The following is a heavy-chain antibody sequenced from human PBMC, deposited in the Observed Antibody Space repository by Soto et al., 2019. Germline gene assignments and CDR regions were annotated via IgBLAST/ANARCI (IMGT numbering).Heavy chain of an antibody. Sequence: ESGGGLVQPGRSLRLSCAASGFTFDDYAMHWVRQAPGKGLEWVSGISWNSGSIGYADSVKGRFTISRDNAKNSLYLQMNSLRAEDTALYYCAKDRGNYGDYADYWGQGTLVTVS. J-gene: IGHJ4*02. CDR3: AKDRGNYGDYADY. CDR2: ISWNSGSI. CDR1: GFTFDDYA. D-gene: IGHD4-17*01. V-gene: IGHV3-9*01.